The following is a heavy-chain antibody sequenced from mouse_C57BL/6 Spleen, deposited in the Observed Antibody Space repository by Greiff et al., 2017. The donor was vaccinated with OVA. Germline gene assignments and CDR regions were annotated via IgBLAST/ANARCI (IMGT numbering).Heavy chain of an antibody. CDR1: GYAFSSYW. J-gene: IGHJ2*01. CDR2: IYPGDGDT. CDR3: ARARVYYFGD. V-gene: IGHV1-80*01. Sequence: QVQLKQPGAELVKPGASVKISCKASGYAFSSYWMHWVKQRPGKGLEWIGQIYPGDGDTNYNGKFKGKATLTADKSSSTAYMQLSSLTSEDSAVYFCARARVYYFGDRGQGATLTVS.